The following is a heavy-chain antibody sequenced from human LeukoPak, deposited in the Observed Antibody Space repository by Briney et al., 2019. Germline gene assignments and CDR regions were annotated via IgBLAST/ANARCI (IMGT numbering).Heavy chain of an antibody. CDR2: LSGSGGNT. D-gene: IGHD5-12*01. Sequence: PGGSLRLSCTASGITVSSNYMSWVRQAPGKGLEWVSALSGSGGNTFYADSVKGRFTISRDNSKNTLYLHMNSLRAEDTAVYFWARGGGIYGDYFIDYWGQGTLVTVSS. J-gene: IGHJ4*02. CDR3: ARGGGIYGDYFIDY. V-gene: IGHV3-23*01. CDR1: GITVSSNY.